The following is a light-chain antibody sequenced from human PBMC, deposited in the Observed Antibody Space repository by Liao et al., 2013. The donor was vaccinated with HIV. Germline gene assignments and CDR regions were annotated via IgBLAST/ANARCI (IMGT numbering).Light chain of an antibody. CDR3: QAWDRSTVV. V-gene: IGLV3-21*01. CDR1: NVGSKS. Sequence: SYVLTQPPSVSVAPGKTARITCGENNVGSKSVHWYQQKPGQAPVLVIYNDADRPSGIPERFSGSKSGNTATLTISGTQAVDEADYYCQAWDRSTVVFGGGSKLTVL. J-gene: IGLJ2*01. CDR2: NDA.